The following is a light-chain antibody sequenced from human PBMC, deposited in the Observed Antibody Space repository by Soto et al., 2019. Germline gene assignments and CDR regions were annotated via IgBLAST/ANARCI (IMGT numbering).Light chain of an antibody. Sequence: VWTQSPGTLSLSPGEGATLSCRASQFVATSHLTWYQQNPGQPPRLLIYGASTRATGVPDRFSGSGSGTDFTLSISSLEPEDFAVYYCQLSQQRSSWPPIAFGQGTRLEIK. CDR3: QLSQQRSSWPPIA. CDR1: QFVATSH. J-gene: IGKJ5*01. CDR2: GAS. V-gene: IGKV3D-20*02.